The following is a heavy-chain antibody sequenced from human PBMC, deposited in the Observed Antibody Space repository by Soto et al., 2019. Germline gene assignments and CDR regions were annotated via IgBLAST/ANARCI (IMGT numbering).Heavy chain of an antibody. CDR3: ARDYYDSSGYSHRFHP. CDR1: GYTFTSYY. CDR2: INPTSST. Sequence: ASVKVSCKASGYTFTSYYMHWVRQAPGQGLEWMGIINPTSSTSYAQKFQGRVTMTRDTSTSTAYMELRSLRSDDTAVYYCARDYYDSSGYSHRFHPWGQGTLVTVSP. D-gene: IGHD3-22*01. V-gene: IGHV1-46*01. J-gene: IGHJ5*02.